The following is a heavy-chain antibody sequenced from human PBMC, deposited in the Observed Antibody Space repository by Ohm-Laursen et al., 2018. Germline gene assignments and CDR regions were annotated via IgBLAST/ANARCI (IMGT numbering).Heavy chain of an antibody. CDR3: ARDLYCSGRTCYFEPYYFDY. CDR2: IMLDGSEE. V-gene: IGHV3-7*01. J-gene: IGHJ4*02. D-gene: IGHD2-15*01. CDR1: GFTFSRYW. Sequence: SLRLSCTAPGFTFSRYWMSWVRQAPGKGLEWVAKIMLDGSEEYYVDSVKGRFTISRDNANKSVYLQMNSLRAEDTAVYYCARDLYCSGRTCYFEPYYFDYWGQGTLVTVSS.